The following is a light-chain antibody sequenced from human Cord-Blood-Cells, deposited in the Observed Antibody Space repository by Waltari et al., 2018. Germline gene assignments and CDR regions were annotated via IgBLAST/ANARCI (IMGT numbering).Light chain of an antibody. CDR1: SSDVCGYHY. Sequence: QSALTQPASVSGSPGPSITISCTGTSSDVCGYHYVSWYQQHPGKAPKLMIYEVSNRPSGVSNRFSGSKSGNTASLTISGLQAEDEADYYCSSYTSSSTYVFGTGTKVTVL. V-gene: IGLV2-14*01. CDR3: SSYTSSSTYV. CDR2: EVS. J-gene: IGLJ1*01.